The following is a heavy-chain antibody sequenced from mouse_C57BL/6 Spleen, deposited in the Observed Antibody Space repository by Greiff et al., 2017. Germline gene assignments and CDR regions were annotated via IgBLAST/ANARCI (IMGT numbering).Heavy chain of an antibody. V-gene: IGHV1-85*01. Sequence: VKLMESGPELVKPGASVKLSCKASGYTFTSYDINWVKQRPGQGLEWIGWIYPRDGSTKYNEKFKGKATLTVDTSSSTAYMELHSLTSEDSAVYFCARRGTTVVVPPDYWGQGTTLTVSS. J-gene: IGHJ2*01. D-gene: IGHD1-1*01. CDR3: ARRGTTVVVPPDY. CDR2: IYPRDGST. CDR1: GYTFTSYD.